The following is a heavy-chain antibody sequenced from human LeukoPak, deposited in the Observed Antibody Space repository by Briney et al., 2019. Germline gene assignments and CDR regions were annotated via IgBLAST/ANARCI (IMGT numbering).Heavy chain of an antibody. D-gene: IGHD6-19*01. Sequence: GESLKISCKGSGYSFTSYWIGWVRQMPGKGLEWMGIIYPGDSDTRYSPSFQGQVTISADKSISTAYLQWSSLKASDTAMYYCASRIAVAGTSDAFDIWGQGTMVTVSS. V-gene: IGHV5-51*01. CDR2: IYPGDSDT. J-gene: IGHJ3*02. CDR1: GYSFTSYW. CDR3: ASRIAVAGTSDAFDI.